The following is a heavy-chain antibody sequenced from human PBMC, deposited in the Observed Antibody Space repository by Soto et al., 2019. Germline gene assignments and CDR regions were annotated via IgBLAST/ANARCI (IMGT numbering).Heavy chain of an antibody. J-gene: IGHJ4*02. V-gene: IGHV4-39*01. CDR2: IFHSGST. D-gene: IGHD3-22*01. CDR3: ARLGYDSSAYYDDIDY. Sequence: SETLALTCTVSGGSISSSSYYWGWIRQPPGEGLEWLGSIFHSGSTHYNPSLKSRVNISVDTSKNQFSLKLSSVTAADTAVYYCARLGYDSSAYYDDIDYWGQGALVTVSS. CDR1: GGSISSSSYY.